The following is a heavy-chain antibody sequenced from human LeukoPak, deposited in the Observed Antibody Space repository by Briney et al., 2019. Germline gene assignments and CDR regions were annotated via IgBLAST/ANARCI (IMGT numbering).Heavy chain of an antibody. CDR2: ISGSATSGIT. J-gene: IGHJ4*02. D-gene: IGHD3-10*01. V-gene: IGHV3-23*01. Sequence: GGSLRLSCAVSGLTFSIFGMSWVRQSPGKGLEWVSAISGSATSGITNYADSVKGRFTISRDNDKNTVYLQMNNLRVEDTAVYYCANHRSAFEFWGQGTLVTVSS. CDR3: ANHRSAFEF. CDR1: GLTFSIFG.